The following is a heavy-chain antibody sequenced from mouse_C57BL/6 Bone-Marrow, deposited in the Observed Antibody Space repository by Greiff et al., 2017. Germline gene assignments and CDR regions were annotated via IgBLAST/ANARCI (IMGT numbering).Heavy chain of an antibody. D-gene: IGHD2-1*01. CDR1: GFTFSSYA. CDR2: ISSGGDYI. V-gene: IGHV5-9-1*02. CDR3: TREDYGNYRAWFAY. Sequence: EVMLVESGEGLVKPGGSLKLSCAASGFTFSSYAISWVRQTPEKRLEWVAYISSGGDYIYYADTVKGRFTISRDNARNTLYLQMSSLKSEDTAMYYCTREDYGNYRAWFAYWGQGTLVTVSA. J-gene: IGHJ3*01.